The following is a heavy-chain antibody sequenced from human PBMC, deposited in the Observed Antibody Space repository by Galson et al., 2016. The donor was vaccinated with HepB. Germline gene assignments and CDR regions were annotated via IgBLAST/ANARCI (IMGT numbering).Heavy chain of an antibody. Sequence: SLRLSCAASGFTVSGCSMIWVRQAPGKGLEWVSLIYRGGSTKYADSVKGRFTIPRENSKNTLYLQMSSLKVEDTAVYYCAVIGDVSRDWGQGILVTVSS. D-gene: IGHD2-21*01. CDR2: IYRGGST. CDR3: AVIGDVSRD. CDR1: GFTVSGCS. V-gene: IGHV3-66*01. J-gene: IGHJ4*02.